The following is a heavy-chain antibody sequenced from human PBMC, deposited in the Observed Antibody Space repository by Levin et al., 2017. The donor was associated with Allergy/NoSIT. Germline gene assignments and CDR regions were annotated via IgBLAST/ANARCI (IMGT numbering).Heavy chain of an antibody. CDR1: GYTFTSYD. Sequence: GESLKISCKASGYTFTSYDINWVRQATGRGLEWMGWMNPNSGNTDYAQKFQGRVTMTRNTSISTAYMELSSLRSEDTAVYYCARVGAMAAAADFDYWGQGTLVTVSA. J-gene: IGHJ4*02. CDR3: ARVGAMAAAADFDY. D-gene: IGHD6-13*01. CDR2: MNPNSGNT. V-gene: IGHV1-8*01.